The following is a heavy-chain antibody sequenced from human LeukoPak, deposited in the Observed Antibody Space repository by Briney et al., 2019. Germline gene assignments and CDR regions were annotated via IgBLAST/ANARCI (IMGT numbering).Heavy chain of an antibody. CDR2: INPNSGGT. CDR3: AKEPNGSGTNPSDY. J-gene: IGHJ4*02. Sequence: ASVKVSCKASGYTFTGYYIHWVRQAPGQGLEWMGWINPNSGGTNYAQKFQGRVAVTRDTSISTAYMELSRLRSDDTAVYYCAKEPNGSGTNPSDYWGQGTLVTVSS. V-gene: IGHV1-2*02. CDR1: GYTFTGYY. D-gene: IGHD3-10*01.